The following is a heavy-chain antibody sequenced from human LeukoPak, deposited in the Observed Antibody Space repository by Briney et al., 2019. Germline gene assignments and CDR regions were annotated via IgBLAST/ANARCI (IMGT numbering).Heavy chain of an antibody. D-gene: IGHD2-2*01. CDR1: GFTFSSYA. CDR2: ISYDGSNK. V-gene: IGHV3-30*01. CDR3: ARDNIVVVPAAIRNWFDP. J-gene: IGHJ5*02. Sequence: PGGSLRLSCAASGFTFSSYAMHWVRQAPGKGLEWVAVISYDGSNKYYADSVKGRFTISRDNSKNTLYLQMNSLRAGDTAVNYCARDNIVVVPAAIRNWFDPWGQGTLVTVSS.